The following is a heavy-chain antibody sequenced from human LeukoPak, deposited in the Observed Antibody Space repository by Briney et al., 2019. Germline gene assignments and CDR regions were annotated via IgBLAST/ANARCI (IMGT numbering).Heavy chain of an antibody. CDR1: GFTFSNFN. Sequence: GGSLRLSCAVSGFTFSNFNMNWVRQAPGKGLEWISYISSSGSTIYYADSVKGRFTISRDNAKNSLYLQMNSLRAEDTAVYYCASSRGSWPDYFDYWGQGTLVTVSS. J-gene: IGHJ4*02. V-gene: IGHV3-48*04. CDR3: ASSRGSWPDYFDY. D-gene: IGHD6-13*01. CDR2: ISSSGSTI.